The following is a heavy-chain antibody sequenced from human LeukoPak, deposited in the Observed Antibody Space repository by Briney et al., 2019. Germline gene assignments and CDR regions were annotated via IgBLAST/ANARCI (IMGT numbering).Heavy chain of an antibody. D-gene: IGHD3-10*01. CDR1: GGSISSYY. J-gene: IGHJ5*02. CDR3: ARSMVRGVRDWFDP. V-gene: IGHV4-59*01. Sequence: PSETLSLTRTVSGGSISSYYWSWIRQPPGKGLEWIGYIYYSGSTNYNPSLKSRVTISVDTSKNQFSLKLSSVTAADTAVYYCARSMVRGVRDWFDPWGQGTLVTVSS. CDR2: IYYSGST.